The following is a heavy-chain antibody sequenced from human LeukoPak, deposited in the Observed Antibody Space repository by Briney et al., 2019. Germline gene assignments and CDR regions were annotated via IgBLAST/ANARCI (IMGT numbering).Heavy chain of an antibody. Sequence: PGGSLRLSCAASGFTFSSYAMSWVRQAPGKGLEWVSAINGSGGSTYYADSVKGRFTISRDISKNTLYLQMNSLRAEDTAVYYCAKDRWTEVDAFDIWGQGTMVTVSS. D-gene: IGHD1-1*01. J-gene: IGHJ3*02. CDR3: AKDRWTEVDAFDI. CDR2: INGSGGST. V-gene: IGHV3-23*01. CDR1: GFTFSSYA.